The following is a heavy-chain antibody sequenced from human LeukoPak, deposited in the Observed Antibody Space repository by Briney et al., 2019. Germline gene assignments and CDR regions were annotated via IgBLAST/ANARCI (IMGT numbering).Heavy chain of an antibody. J-gene: IGHJ4*02. V-gene: IGHV3-30*02. CDR2: IRCDGSNK. Sequence: GGSLRLSCAASGFTFSSYGMHWVRQAPGKGLEWVAFIRCDGSNKYYADSVKGRFTISRDNSKNTLYLQMNSLRAEDTAVYYCASSVMTDFDYWGQGTLVTVSS. CDR1: GFTFSSYG. D-gene: IGHD2-21*02. CDR3: ASSVMTDFDY.